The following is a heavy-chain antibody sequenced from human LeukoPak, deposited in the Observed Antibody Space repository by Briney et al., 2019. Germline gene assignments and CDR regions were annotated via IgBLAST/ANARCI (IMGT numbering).Heavy chain of an antibody. Sequence: GGSLRLSCAASGFTFSSYGMHWVRQAPGKGLEWVAFIRYDGSNKYYADSVKGRFTISRDNSKNTLYLQMNSLRAEDTAVYYCVRALWAQLWFLKGTIDYWGQGTLVTVSS. CDR2: IRYDGSNK. CDR3: VRALWAQLWFLKGTIDY. CDR1: GFTFSSYG. D-gene: IGHD5-18*01. J-gene: IGHJ4*02. V-gene: IGHV3-30*02.